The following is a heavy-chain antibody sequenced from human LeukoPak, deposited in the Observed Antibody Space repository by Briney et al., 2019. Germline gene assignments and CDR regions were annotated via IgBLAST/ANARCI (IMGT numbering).Heavy chain of an antibody. D-gene: IGHD3-22*01. CDR3: ARVVGYYYDSSGLGY. Sequence: GGSLRLSCAASGFTFSSYSMNWVRQAPGKGLGWVSSISSSSSYIYYADSVKGRFTISRDNAKNSLYLQMNSLRAEDTAVYYCARVVGYYYDSSGLGYWSQGTLVTVSS. V-gene: IGHV3-21*01. CDR1: GFTFSSYS. J-gene: IGHJ4*02. CDR2: ISSSSSYI.